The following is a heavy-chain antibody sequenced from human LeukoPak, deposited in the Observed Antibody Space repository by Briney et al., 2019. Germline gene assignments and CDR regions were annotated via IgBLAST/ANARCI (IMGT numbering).Heavy chain of an antibody. CDR2: IIPILGIA. J-gene: IGHJ4*02. V-gene: IGHV1-69*02. Sequence: ASVKVSCKASGGTFSSYTISWVRQAPGQGLEWMGRIIPILGIANYAQKFQGRVTITADKSTSTAYMELSSLRSEDTAVYYCARPLKVCSSTSCDDNCGQGTLVTVSS. CDR3: ARPLKVCSSTSCDDN. D-gene: IGHD2-2*01. CDR1: GGTFSSYT.